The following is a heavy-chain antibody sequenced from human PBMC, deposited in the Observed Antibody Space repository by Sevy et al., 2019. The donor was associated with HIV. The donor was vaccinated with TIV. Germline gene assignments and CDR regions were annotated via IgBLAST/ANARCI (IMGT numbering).Heavy chain of an antibody. CDR2: INPISGAT. Sequence: ASVKVSCKASGYSFTGYFMHCVRQAPGQGLEWMGRINPISGATDDSQKFQGRVTMTRDTSSRTAYLEVSRLRSDDTAVYYCARGPTDVWTGGMDVWGQGTAVTVSS. V-gene: IGHV1-2*06. CDR1: GYSFTGYF. D-gene: IGHD3-3*01. CDR3: ARGPTDVWTGGMDV. J-gene: IGHJ6*02.